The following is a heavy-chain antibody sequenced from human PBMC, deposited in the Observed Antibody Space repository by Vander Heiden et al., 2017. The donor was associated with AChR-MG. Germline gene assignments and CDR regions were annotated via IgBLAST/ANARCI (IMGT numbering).Heavy chain of an antibody. D-gene: IGHD1-26*01. CDR3: AKDRGSGSYYDY. CDR1: GLPFSSYA. V-gene: IGHV3-23*01. Sequence: EVQLLESGGGLVQPGGSLRLSCAASGLPFSSYAMSWVRQAPGKGLEWVSAISGSGGSTYYADSVKGRFTISRDNSKNTLYLQMNSLRAEDTAVYYCAKDRGSGSYYDYWGQGTLVTVSS. J-gene: IGHJ4*02. CDR2: ISGSGGST.